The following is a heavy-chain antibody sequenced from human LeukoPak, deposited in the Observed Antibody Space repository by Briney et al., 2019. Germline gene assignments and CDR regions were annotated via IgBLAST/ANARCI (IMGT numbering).Heavy chain of an antibody. CDR3: TTGPYDYVWGSYRAFDY. Sequence: GGSLRLSCAASGFTFSNARMSWVRQAPGKGLEWVGRIKSKTDGGTTDYAAPVKGRFTISRDDSKNTLYLQMNSLKTEDTAVYYCTTGPYDYVWGSYRAFDYWGQGTLVTVSS. V-gene: IGHV3-15*01. D-gene: IGHD3-16*02. CDR2: IKSKTDGGTT. CDR1: GFTFSNAR. J-gene: IGHJ4*02.